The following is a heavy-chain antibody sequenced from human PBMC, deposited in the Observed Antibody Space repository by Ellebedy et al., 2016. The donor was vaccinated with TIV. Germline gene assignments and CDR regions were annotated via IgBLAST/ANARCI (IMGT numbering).Heavy chain of an antibody. CDR1: DGSISSGGYY. CDR2: IYYSGST. D-gene: IGHD6-13*01. Sequence: SETLSLTCTVSDGSISSGGYYWSWIRQRPGTGLEWIGYIYYSGSTYYNPSLKSRVTISADTSKNQFSLKLSSVTAADTAVYYCARADSSRWSTDYYYGMDVWGQGTTVTVSS. V-gene: IGHV4-31*03. J-gene: IGHJ6*02. CDR3: ARADSSRWSTDYYYGMDV.